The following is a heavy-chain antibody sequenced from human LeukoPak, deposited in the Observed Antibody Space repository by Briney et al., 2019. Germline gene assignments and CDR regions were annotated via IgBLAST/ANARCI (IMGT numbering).Heavy chain of an antibody. V-gene: IGHV1-18*01. CDR2: ISAYNGNT. D-gene: IGHD3-22*01. CDR3: ARVMYYYDSSGAFDY. J-gene: IGHJ4*02. Sequence: ASVKVSCKASGYTFTSYGISWVRQAPGQGLEWMGWISAYNGNTNYAQKLQGRVTMTTDTSTSTAYMELRSLRSDDTAVYYCARVMYYYDSSGAFDYWGQGTLVTVSS. CDR1: GYTFTSYG.